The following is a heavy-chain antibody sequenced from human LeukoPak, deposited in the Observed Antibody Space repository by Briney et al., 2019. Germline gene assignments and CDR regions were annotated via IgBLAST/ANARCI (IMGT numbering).Heavy chain of an antibody. V-gene: IGHV1-46*01. CDR3: AKLATSDTGETY. J-gene: IGHJ4*02. CDR1: GYTFTSNY. D-gene: IGHD3-16*01. CDR2: INPSGDST. Sequence: GASVKVSCTASGYTFTSNYIHWVRQAPGQGLEWMGVINPSGDSTTYAQNFQGRVTMTRDTSTSTVYMELRSLRSEDTAIYYCAKLATSDTGETYWGQGTLVTVSS.